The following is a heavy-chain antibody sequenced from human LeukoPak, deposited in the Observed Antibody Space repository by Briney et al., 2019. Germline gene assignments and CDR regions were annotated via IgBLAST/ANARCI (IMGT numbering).Heavy chain of an antibody. CDR2: ISRDGGRT. Sequence: GGSLRLSCAASGFTSGFTFDDYGMNWVRQVPGKGLEWVSGISRDGGRTGYADSVQGRFTISRDNSRNSLHLQMNSLRVEDTAFYDCVKDSNYDFWSGYYKGFDNWGQGTLVTVSS. V-gene: IGHV3-20*01. CDR3: VKDSNYDFWSGYYKGFDN. CDR1: GFTFDDYG. J-gene: IGHJ4*02. D-gene: IGHD3-3*01.